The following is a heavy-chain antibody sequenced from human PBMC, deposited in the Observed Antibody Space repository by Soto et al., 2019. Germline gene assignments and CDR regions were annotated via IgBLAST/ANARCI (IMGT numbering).Heavy chain of an antibody. CDR1: GFTFTSSA. CDR2: IVVGSGNT. D-gene: IGHD3-22*01. CDR3: AAGYDSSGYFLYWVGYYYVMDV. J-gene: IGHJ6*02. Sequence: SVKVSCKASGFTFTSSAMQWVRQARGQRLEWIGWIVVGSGNTNYAQKFQERVTITRDMSTSTAYMELSSLRSEDTAVYYCAAGYDSSGYFLYWVGYYYVMDVWGQGTTVTVSS. V-gene: IGHV1-58*02.